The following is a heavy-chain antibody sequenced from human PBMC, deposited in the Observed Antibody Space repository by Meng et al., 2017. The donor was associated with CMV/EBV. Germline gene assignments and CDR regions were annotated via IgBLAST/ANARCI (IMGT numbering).Heavy chain of an antibody. CDR2: IYYSGST. J-gene: IGHJ3*02. CDR3: ARTNSQWELLRNPTIGAFDI. D-gene: IGHD1-26*01. Sequence: SETLSLTCTVSGGSISSSSYYWGWIRQPPGKGLEWIGGIYYSGSTYYNPSLKSRVTISVDTSKNQFSLKLSSVTAADTAVYYCARTNSQWELLRNPTIGAFDIWGQGTMVTVSS. CDR1: GGSISSSSYY. V-gene: IGHV4-39*07.